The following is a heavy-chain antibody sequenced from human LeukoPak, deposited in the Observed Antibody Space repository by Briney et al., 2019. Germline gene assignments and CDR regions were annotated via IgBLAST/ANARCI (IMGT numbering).Heavy chain of an antibody. Sequence: SETLSLTCTVSGGSISSYYWSWIRQPAGKGLEWIGRIYTSGSTNYNPSLKSRVTMSVDTSKNQFSLKLSSVTAADTAVYYCARHGLEYSSSWGSHAFDIWGQGTMVTVSS. J-gene: IGHJ3*02. CDR1: GGSISSYY. CDR2: IYTSGST. CDR3: ARHGLEYSSSWGSHAFDI. V-gene: IGHV4-4*07. D-gene: IGHD6-6*01.